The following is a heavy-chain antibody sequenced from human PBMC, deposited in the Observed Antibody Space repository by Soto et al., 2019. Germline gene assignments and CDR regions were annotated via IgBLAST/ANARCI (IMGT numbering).Heavy chain of an antibody. V-gene: IGHV4-4*02. D-gene: IGHD3-22*01. Sequence: QVQLQESGPGLVKPSGTLSLTCAVSGGSISSSNWWSWVRQPPGTGLEWIGEIYHSGSTNYNPSLKSRVTISVDKSTNQFSLKLSSVTAADTAVYYCARVGYDSSGSGTDIWGQGTMVTVSS. J-gene: IGHJ3*02. CDR2: IYHSGST. CDR3: ARVGYDSSGSGTDI. CDR1: GGSISSSNW.